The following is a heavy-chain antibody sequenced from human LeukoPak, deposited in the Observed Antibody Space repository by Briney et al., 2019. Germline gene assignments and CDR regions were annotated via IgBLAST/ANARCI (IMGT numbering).Heavy chain of an antibody. D-gene: IGHD5-12*01. Sequence: PSETLSLTCAVYGGSFSGYYWSWIRQPPGKGLEWIGEINHSGSTNYNPSLKSRVTISVDTSKNQFSLKLSSVTAADTAVYYCARSSVDIVATFDYWGQGTLVTVSS. J-gene: IGHJ4*02. CDR1: GGSFSGYY. CDR3: ARSSVDIVATFDY. V-gene: IGHV4-34*01. CDR2: INHSGST.